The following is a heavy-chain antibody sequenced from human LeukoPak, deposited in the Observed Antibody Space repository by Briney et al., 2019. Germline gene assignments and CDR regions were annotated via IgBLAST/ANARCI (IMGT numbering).Heavy chain of an antibody. J-gene: IGHJ3*02. CDR1: GYNFANYW. CDR3: ARPPSRPPFI. Sequence: GESLKISCKGSGYNFANYWIGWVRQMPGKGLEWMGIIYPGDSDTRYSPSFQGHVTISADKSISTAYLQWSSLKASDTVMYYCARPPSRPPFIWGQGTMVTVSS. V-gene: IGHV5-51*01. CDR2: IYPGDSDT.